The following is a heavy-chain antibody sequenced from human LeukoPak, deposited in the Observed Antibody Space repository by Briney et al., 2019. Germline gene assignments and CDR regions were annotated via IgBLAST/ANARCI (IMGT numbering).Heavy chain of an antibody. V-gene: IGHV4-4*07. J-gene: IGHJ2*01. CDR1: GGSISSYY. D-gene: IGHD3-3*01. CDR3: ARDYDFWSGYYSYWYFDL. CDR2: IYTSGST. Sequence: SETLSLTCTVSGGSISSYYWSWIRQPAGKGLEWIGRIYTSGSTNYNPSLKSRVTMSVDTSKNQFSLKPSSVTAADTAVYYCARDYDFWSGYYSYWYFDLWGRGTLVTVSS.